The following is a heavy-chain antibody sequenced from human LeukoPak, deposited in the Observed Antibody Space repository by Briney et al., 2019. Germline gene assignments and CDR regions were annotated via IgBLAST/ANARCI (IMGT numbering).Heavy chain of an antibody. J-gene: IGHJ4*02. CDR1: GFTFDDYG. D-gene: IGHD5-18*01. CDR2: INWSGDST. V-gene: IGHV3-20*04. CDR3: AREHTEYSYGYFY. Sequence: GGLRLSCAASGFTFDDYGMSWVRQAPGKGLEWVSGINWSGDSTGYADSVKGRFTVSRDDAKNSLYLQMNTLRAEDTAVYYCAREHTEYSYGYFYWGQGTLVTVSS.